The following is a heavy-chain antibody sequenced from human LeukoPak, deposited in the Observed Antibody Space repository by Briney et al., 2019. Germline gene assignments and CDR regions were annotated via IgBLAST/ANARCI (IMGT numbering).Heavy chain of an antibody. Sequence: SVKVSCKASGSTFSSYAISWVRQAPGQGLEWMGGIIPIFGTANYAQKFQGRVTITADESTSTAYMELSSLRSEDTAVYYCARDMGYCSSTSCYSDAFDIWGQGTMVTVSS. D-gene: IGHD2-2*02. CDR1: GSTFSSYA. V-gene: IGHV1-69*13. CDR2: IIPIFGTA. CDR3: ARDMGYCSSTSCYSDAFDI. J-gene: IGHJ3*02.